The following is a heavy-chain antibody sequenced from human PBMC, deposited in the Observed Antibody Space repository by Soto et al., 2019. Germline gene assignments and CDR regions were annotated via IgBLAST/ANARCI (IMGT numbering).Heavy chain of an antibody. CDR1: GFTFSNAW. V-gene: IGHV3-15*07. CDR3: TTDRRYSYGNFDY. J-gene: IGHJ4*02. CDR2: IKSKTDGGTT. Sequence: GGSLRLSCAASGFTFSNAWMNWVRQAPGKGLEWVGRIKSKTDGGTTDYAAPVKGRFTISRDDSKNTLYLQMNSLKTEDTAVYYCTTDRRYSYGNFDYWGQGTLVTVSS. D-gene: IGHD5-18*01.